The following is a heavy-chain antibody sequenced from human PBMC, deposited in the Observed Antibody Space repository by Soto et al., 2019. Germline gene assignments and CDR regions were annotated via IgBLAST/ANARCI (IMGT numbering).Heavy chain of an antibody. CDR1: GFTFDDYA. J-gene: IGHJ4*02. V-gene: IGHV3-9*01. CDR3: AKDRGLVLSFYFDY. CDR2: ISWNSGSI. Sequence: DVQLVESGGGLVQPGRSLRLSCAASGFTFDDYAMHWVRQAPGKGLEWVSGISWNSGSIGYADSVKGRFTISRDNAKNSLYLQMNSLRAEDTALYYCAKDRGLVLSFYFDYWGPGTLVTVSS. D-gene: IGHD6-19*01.